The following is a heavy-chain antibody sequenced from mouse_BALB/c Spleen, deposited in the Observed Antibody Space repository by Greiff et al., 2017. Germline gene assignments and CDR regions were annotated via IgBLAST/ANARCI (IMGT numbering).Heavy chain of an antibody. CDR1: GYTFTSYW. CDR3: ARSDYRYDSAWCAY. Sequence: QVQLQQPGAELVKPGASVKLSCKASGYTFTSYWMHWVKQRPGQGLEWIGEINPSNGRTNYNEKFKSKATLTVDKSSSTAYMQLSSLTSEDSAVYYCARSDYRYDSAWCAYWGQGTLVTVSA. D-gene: IGHD2-12*01. V-gene: IGHV1S81*02. CDR2: INPSNGRT. J-gene: IGHJ3*01.